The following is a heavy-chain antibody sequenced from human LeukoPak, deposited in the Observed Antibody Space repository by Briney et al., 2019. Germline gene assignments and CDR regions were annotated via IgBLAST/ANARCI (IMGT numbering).Heavy chain of an antibody. CDR3: ARVYTRTHWNRFDY. V-gene: IGHV3-53*01. CDR1: GFTVSSNY. D-gene: IGHD1-1*01. Sequence: GGSLRLSCAASGFTVSSNYMSWVRQAPGKGLEWVSVIYSGGSTYYADFAKGRFTISRDNSKNTLYLQMNSLRAEDTAVYYCARVYTRTHWNRFDYWGQGTLVTVSS. J-gene: IGHJ4*02. CDR2: IYSGGST.